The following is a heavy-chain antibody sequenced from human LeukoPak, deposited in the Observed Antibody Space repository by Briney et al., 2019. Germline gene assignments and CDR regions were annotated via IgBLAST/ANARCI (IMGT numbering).Heavy chain of an antibody. CDR3: ARDGGFGELLDY. D-gene: IGHD3-10*01. V-gene: IGHV1-2*02. CDR1: GYTFTDYY. CDR2: INPNSGGT. J-gene: IGHJ4*02. Sequence: GASVKVSCKASGYTFTDYYIHWVRQAPGQGLEWMGWINPNSGGTNYAQKFQGRVTMTRDTSISTAYMELRSLRSDDTAVYYCARDGGFGELLDYWGQGTLVSVSS.